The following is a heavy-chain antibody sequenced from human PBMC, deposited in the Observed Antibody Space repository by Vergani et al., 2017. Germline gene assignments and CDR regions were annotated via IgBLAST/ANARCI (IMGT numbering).Heavy chain of an antibody. V-gene: IGHV3-74*03. CDR3: VRTGYCTGIACNTRFDS. CDR1: GFSFNTYW. CDR2: IDEYGNRA. D-gene: IGHD2-8*01. J-gene: IGHJ5*01. Sequence: EVQLVESGGGSVQSGGSLRLSCVASGFSFNTYWMHWVRQVPGKGLMWVARIDEYGNRATYGDFETGRFTISRDNAKNTVFLQMNNLRADDAGVYYCVRTGYCTGIACNTRFDSWGQGALVTVSS.